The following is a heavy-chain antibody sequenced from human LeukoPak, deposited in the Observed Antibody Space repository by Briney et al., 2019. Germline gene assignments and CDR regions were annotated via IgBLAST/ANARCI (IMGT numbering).Heavy chain of an antibody. Sequence: SETLSLTCAVYGGSFSGYYWSWIRQPPGKGLEWIGEINHSGSTNYNPSLKSRVTISVDTSKNQFSLKLSSVTAADTAVYYCASGDYYYGMDVWGQGTTVTVSS. V-gene: IGHV4-34*01. CDR2: INHSGST. J-gene: IGHJ6*02. CDR1: GGSFSGYY. CDR3: ASGDYYYGMDV.